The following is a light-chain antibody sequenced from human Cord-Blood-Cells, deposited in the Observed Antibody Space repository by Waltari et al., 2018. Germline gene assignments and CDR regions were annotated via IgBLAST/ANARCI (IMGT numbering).Light chain of an antibody. J-gene: IGKJ5*01. Sequence: AIRITQSPSSLSASTGDRVTITCRASQGISSYLAWYQQKPGKAPKLLIYAASTLQSGVPSRFSGSGSGTDFTLTISCLQSEDFATYYCQQYYSYPLVTFGQGTRLEMK. CDR2: AAS. V-gene: IGKV1-8*01. CDR3: QQYYSYPLVT. CDR1: QGISSY.